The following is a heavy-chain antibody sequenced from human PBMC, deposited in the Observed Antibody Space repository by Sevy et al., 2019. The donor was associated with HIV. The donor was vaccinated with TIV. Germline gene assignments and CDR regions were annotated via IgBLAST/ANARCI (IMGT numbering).Heavy chain of an antibody. CDR1: GFTFDDYW. CDR3: ARRYFDL. CDR2: IRQDGNEL. J-gene: IGHJ4*02. V-gene: IGHV3-7*01. Sequence: GGSLRLSCAASGFTFDDYWMQWVRQAPGQGLEWVANIRQDGNELYYADSVKGRFTISSDNAKESLFLQMTNLRVEDTAIYYCARRYFDLWGQGTLFTVSA.